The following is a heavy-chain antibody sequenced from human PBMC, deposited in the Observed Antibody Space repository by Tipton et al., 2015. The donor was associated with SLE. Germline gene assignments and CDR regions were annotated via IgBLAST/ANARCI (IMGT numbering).Heavy chain of an antibody. CDR3: ARGPRAPLYYYYYYGLDV. D-gene: IGHD3-16*01. V-gene: IGHV4-59*01. Sequence: TLSLTCNVSGGSMRSYFWSWFRQPPGKRLELIGYINNTGTTDYNPSLKGRVTISVDTPKKQFSLTLSSVTAADTAVYFCARGPRAPLYYYYYYGLDVWGQGTTVTVSS. CDR1: GGSMRSYF. J-gene: IGHJ6*02. CDR2: INNTGTT.